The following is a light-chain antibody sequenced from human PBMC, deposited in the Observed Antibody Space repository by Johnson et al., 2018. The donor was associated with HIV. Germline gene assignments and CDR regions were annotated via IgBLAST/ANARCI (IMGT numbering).Light chain of an antibody. V-gene: IGLV1-51*02. Sequence: SVLTQPPSVSAAPGQKVTISCSGSSSNIGNNYVSWYQQLPGTAPKLLIYENNKRPSGIPDRFSGSKSGTSATLGITGLQTGDEADYYCGTWDSSLISNVFGPGTKVTVL. CDR1: SSNIGNNY. J-gene: IGLJ1*01. CDR3: GTWDSSLISNV. CDR2: ENN.